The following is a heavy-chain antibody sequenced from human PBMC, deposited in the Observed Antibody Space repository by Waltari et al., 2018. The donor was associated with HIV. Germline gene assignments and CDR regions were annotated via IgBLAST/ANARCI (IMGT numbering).Heavy chain of an antibody. J-gene: IGHJ4*02. CDR3: ARVTAYCGGTSCVVLEY. D-gene: IGHD2-21*01. CDR1: GGSISSGTFY. Sequence: QVQLQESGPRLVKPSQTLSLTCTVSGGSISSGTFYWTWVRQHPGQGLEWSGYIYHSWTTVYNPSLKSRLTISEDTSKNQCSLNLNSVTAADTAVYYCARVTAYCGGTSCVVLEYWGQGILVTVSS. CDR2: IYHSWTT. V-gene: IGHV4-31*03.